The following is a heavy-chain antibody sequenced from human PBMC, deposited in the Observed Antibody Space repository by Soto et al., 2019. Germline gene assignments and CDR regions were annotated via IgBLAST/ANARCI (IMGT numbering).Heavy chain of an antibody. D-gene: IGHD2-21*02. CDR1: GGTFSSYA. V-gene: IGHV1-69*13. Sequence: SVKVSCKASGGTFSSYAVSWVRQAPGQGLEWMGGIIPIFGTANYAQKFQGRVTITADESTSTAYMELSSLRSEDTAVYYCAREGLYCGGDCSGNWFDPWGQGTLVTVSS. J-gene: IGHJ5*02. CDR2: IIPIFGTA. CDR3: AREGLYCGGDCSGNWFDP.